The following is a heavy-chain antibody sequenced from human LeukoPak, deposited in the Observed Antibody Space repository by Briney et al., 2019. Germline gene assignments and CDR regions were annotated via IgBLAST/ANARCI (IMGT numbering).Heavy chain of an antibody. CDR3: ARDSRTLPD. V-gene: IGHV3-7*03. J-gene: IGHJ4*02. CDR1: GFTFSSYW. D-gene: IGHD2/OR15-2a*01. Sequence: GGSLRLSCAASGFTFSSYWMSWVHQAPGKGLEWVTNIKQDGSEKHYVDSVKGRFTISRDNAKNSLYLQMNSLRGEDTAVYYCARDSRTLPDWGQGTLVTVSS. CDR2: IKQDGSEK.